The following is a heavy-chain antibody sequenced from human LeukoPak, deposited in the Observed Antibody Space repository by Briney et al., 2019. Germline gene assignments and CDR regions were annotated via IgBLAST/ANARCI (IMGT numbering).Heavy chain of an antibody. J-gene: IGHJ4*02. CDR1: GFTFSSYW. V-gene: IGHV3-30-3*01. D-gene: IGHD3-22*01. Sequence: PGGSLRLSCAASGFTFSSYWMSWVRQAPGKGLEWVAVISYDGSNKYYADSVKGRFTISRDNSENTLYLQMNSLRAEDTAVYYCARDRGALVFTQVDYWGQGTLVTVSS. CDR2: ISYDGSNK. CDR3: ARDRGALVFTQVDY.